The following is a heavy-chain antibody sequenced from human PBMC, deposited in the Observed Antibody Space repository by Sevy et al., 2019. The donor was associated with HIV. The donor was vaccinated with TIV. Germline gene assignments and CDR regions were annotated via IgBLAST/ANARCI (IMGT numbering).Heavy chain of an antibody. CDR1: GFTFSNAW. Sequence: GGSLRLSCAASGFTFSNAWMSWVRQAPGKGLEWVGRIKSKTDGGTTDYTAPVKGRFTISIDDSKNTLYLQMNSLKSEDTAVYYCTSTAWEVLREFGYWGQGSLVTVSS. CDR2: IKSKTDGGTT. CDR3: TSTAWEVLREFGY. V-gene: IGHV3-15*01. D-gene: IGHD1-26*01. J-gene: IGHJ4*02.